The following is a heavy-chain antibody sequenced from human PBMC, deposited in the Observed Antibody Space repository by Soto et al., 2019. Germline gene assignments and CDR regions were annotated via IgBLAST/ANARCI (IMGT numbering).Heavy chain of an antibody. CDR3: AREGEMPYYYYGLDA. CDR2: ISGYNGHT. J-gene: IGHJ6*02. D-gene: IGHD3-16*01. Sequence: QVQLVQSGAEVRKPGASVKVSCKASGYTFTTYGIIWVRQAPGQGLEWMGWISGYNGHTKYAQKLQGRVTMTTDTSTSTVYMELRSLRSDDTAVYYCAREGEMPYYYYGLDAWGQGTTVTVSS. CDR1: GYTFTTYG. V-gene: IGHV1-18*01.